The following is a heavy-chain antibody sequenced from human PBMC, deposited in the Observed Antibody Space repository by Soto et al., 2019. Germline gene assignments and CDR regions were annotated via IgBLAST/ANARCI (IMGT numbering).Heavy chain of an antibody. V-gene: IGHV3-15*01. D-gene: IGHD3-10*01. Sequence: EVQLVESGGGLVKPGGSLRLSCAASGFTFSNAWMSWVRQAPGKGLEWVGRIKSKTDGGTTDYAAPVKGRFTISRDDSKNTLYLQMNSLKTEDTAVYYCTPLNYYGSGTNYWGQGTLVTVSS. J-gene: IGHJ4*02. CDR1: GFTFSNAW. CDR3: TPLNYYGSGTNY. CDR2: IKSKTDGGTT.